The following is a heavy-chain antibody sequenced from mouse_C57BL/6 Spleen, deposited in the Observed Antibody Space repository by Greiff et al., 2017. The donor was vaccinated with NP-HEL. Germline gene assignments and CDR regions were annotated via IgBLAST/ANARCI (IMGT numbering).Heavy chain of an antibody. CDR3: ARKEPYYADY. J-gene: IGHJ2*01. V-gene: IGHV1-64*01. D-gene: IGHD1-1*01. CDR2: ILPNSGST. Sequence: QVQLQQPGAELLKPGDSVKLSCTASGYTLTSYWMHWVQQRTGQGLEWIGMILPNSGSTNYNEKFKSKATLTVDKSYSTAYMQLSSLTSKDSAVYYCARKEPYYADYWGQGTTLAVSS. CDR1: GYTLTSYW.